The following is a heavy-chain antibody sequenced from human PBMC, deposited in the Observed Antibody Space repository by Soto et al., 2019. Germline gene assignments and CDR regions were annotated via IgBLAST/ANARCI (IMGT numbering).Heavy chain of an antibody. J-gene: IGHJ6*02. CDR1: GYTFTSYD. Sequence: QVQLMQSGAEVKNPGASVKVSCKASGYTFTSYDINWVQQATGQRLEWLGWMNPNSGNTGYEQKLQGRVRMTRNSSIRTAYMELSSLRSEDTAVYYCARPHCSSTSCYSHYCYGMDVWGQGTTVTVSS. D-gene: IGHD2-2*01. V-gene: IGHV1-8*01. CDR2: MNPNSGNT. CDR3: ARPHCSSTSCYSHYCYGMDV.